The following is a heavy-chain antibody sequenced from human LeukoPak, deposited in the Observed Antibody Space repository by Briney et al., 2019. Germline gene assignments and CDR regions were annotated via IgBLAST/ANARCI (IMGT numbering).Heavy chain of an antibody. J-gene: IGHJ6*02. Sequence: PGGSLRLSCAASGFTVSSNYMSWVRQAPGKGLEWVSVIYSDGSAYYSDSVQGRFTISRDNSKNTLYLQMNSLRAEDTAVYYCARERIYFASGGELTDARLFYYYCMDVWGQGTTVTVSS. V-gene: IGHV3-53*01. D-gene: IGHD3-10*01. CDR2: IYSDGSA. CDR3: ARERIYFASGGELTDARLFYYYCMDV. CDR1: GFTVSSNY.